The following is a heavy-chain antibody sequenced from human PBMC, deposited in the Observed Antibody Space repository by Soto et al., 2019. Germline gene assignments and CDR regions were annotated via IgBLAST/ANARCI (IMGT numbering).Heavy chain of an antibody. J-gene: IGHJ4*02. Sequence: PGGSLRLSCAASGFKFSNYAMSWIRQAPGKGLEWVSLISATGGGTYYADSVKGRFTIPRDNSHNTLYLQVHSLPAEDTAVYYCAKDRRAGGNSAFYFDFWGQGAQVTVSS. CDR3: AKDRRAGGNSAFYFDF. CDR2: ISATGGGT. V-gene: IGHV3-23*01. D-gene: IGHD3-16*01. CDR1: GFKFSNYA.